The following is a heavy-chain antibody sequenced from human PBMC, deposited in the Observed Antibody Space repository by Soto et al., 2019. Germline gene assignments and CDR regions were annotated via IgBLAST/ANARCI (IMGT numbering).Heavy chain of an antibody. Sequence: SVKVSCKASGGTFSSYAISWVRQAPGQGLEWMGGIIPIFGTANYAQKFQGRVTITADKSTSTAYMELSSLRSEDTAVHYCARDKSPILTGYYMPCYFDYWGQGTLVTVSS. CDR3: ARDKSPILTGYYMPCYFDY. J-gene: IGHJ4*02. V-gene: IGHV1-69*06. CDR2: IIPIFGTA. D-gene: IGHD3-9*01. CDR1: GGTFSSYA.